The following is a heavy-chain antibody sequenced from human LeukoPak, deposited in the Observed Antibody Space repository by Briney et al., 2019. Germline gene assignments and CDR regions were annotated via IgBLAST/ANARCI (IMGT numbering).Heavy chain of an antibody. Sequence: PGGSLRLSCAASGFTFSSYGMHWVRQAPGKGLEWVAFIRYDGSNKYFADSVKGRFTISGDSSKNTLYLQMNSLRVDDTAVYYCAKDGTRGIRFGRIPHYFDYWGQGTLVTVSS. J-gene: IGHJ4*02. CDR1: GFTFSSYG. CDR3: AKDGTRGIRFGRIPHYFDY. D-gene: IGHD3-10*01. CDR2: IRYDGSNK. V-gene: IGHV3-30*02.